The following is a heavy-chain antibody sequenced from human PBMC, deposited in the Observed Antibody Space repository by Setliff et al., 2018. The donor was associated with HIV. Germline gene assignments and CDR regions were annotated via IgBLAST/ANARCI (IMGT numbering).Heavy chain of an antibody. CDR1: GFTFKNYR. CDR2: IDYRTNIA. J-gene: IGHJ4*02. D-gene: IGHD3-22*01. V-gene: IGHV3-48*01. Sequence: GGSLRLSCATSGFTFKNYRMNWVRQTPGKGLEWVGDIDYRTNIASYADAVRGRFTISRDDADNSLFLQMNGLRAEDTALYFCARGSWAGYESGGYYHFDFWGQGTLVTVSS. CDR3: ARGSWAGYESGGYYHFDF.